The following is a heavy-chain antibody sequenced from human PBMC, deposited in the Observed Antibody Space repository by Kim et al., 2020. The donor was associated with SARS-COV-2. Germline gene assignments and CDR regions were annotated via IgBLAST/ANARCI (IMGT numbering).Heavy chain of an antibody. CDR3: ARLSITMVRGVTRTYYYYYFGRYV. Sequence: SETLSLTCTVSGGSISSYYWSWIRQPPGKGLEWIGYIYYSGSTNYNPSLKSRVTISVDTSKNQCSLKLSSVTAADTAAYYCARLSITMVRGVTRTYYYYYFGRYVSGQGPTVTVSS. CDR2: IYYSGST. D-gene: IGHD3-10*01. J-gene: IGHJ6*02. CDR1: GGSISSYY. V-gene: IGHV4-59*01.